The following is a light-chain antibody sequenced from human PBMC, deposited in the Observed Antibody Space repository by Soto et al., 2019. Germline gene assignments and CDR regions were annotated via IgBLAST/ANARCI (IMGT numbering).Light chain of an antibody. CDR2: GAS. V-gene: IGKV3D-15*01. Sequence: EIVMTQSPATLSVSPGERATLSCRASQRVSSNLAWYQQKPGQAPRLLIYGASTRATGIPARFSGSGSGTEFTLTLSGLQSEDFAVYYGQQYNNWPPWTFGQGTKVEIK. CDR3: QQYNNWPPWT. J-gene: IGKJ1*01. CDR1: QRVSSN.